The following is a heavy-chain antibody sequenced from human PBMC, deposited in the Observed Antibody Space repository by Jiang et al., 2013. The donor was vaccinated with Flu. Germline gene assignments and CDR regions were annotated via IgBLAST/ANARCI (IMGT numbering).Heavy chain of an antibody. D-gene: IGHD1-1*01. CDR2: IDPTDSYS. CDR3: ARQNGPTVHQRSLPGNIWLDP. Sequence: SCKGVWIQLYHPLDHLGAPDAREGLEWMGYIDPTDSYSYYSPSFQGHVNISVDNSINTAYLRWNSLKASDSAMYYCARQNGPTVHQRSLPGNIWLDPWGQGTLVTVSS. V-gene: IGHV5-10-1*01. J-gene: IGHJ5*02. CDR1: IQLYHPL.